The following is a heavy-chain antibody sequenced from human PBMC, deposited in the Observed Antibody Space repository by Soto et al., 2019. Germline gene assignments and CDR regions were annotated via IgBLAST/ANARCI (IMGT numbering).Heavy chain of an antibody. CDR3: ARDLTQWLAGHAFDI. CDR2: INPSGGST. Sequence: ASVKVSCKASGYTFTSYYMHWVRQAPGQGLEWMGIINPSGGSTSYAQKFQGRVTMTRDTSTSTVYMELSSLRSEDTAVYYCARDLTQWLAGHAFDIWGQGTMVTVSS. J-gene: IGHJ3*02. V-gene: IGHV1-46*03. CDR1: GYTFTSYY. D-gene: IGHD6-19*01.